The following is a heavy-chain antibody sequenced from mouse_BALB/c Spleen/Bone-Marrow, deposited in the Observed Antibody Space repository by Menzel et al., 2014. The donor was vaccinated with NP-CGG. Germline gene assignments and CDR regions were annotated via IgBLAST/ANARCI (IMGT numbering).Heavy chain of an antibody. J-gene: IGHJ2*01. CDR1: GYTFTSYW. CDR2: IYPSDSST. CDR3: TRSYGSSYEYYFDY. V-gene: IGHV1-69*02. Sequence: QVQLQQSGAELVRPGASVKLSCKASGYTFTSYWINWVKQRPGQGLEWIGNIYPSDSSTTYNQKFKDKATLTVDKSSSTAYRQLSSPKSEDSAVYYCTRSYGSSYEYYFDYGGQGTTLTVSP. D-gene: IGHD1-1*01.